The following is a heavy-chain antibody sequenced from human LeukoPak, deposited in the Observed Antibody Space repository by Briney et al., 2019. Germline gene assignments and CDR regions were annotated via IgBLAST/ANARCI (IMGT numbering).Heavy chain of an antibody. CDR2: IYHSGST. Sequence: SETLSLTCAVSGGSISSGGYSWSWIRQPPGKGLEWIGYIYHSGSTYYSPSPKSRVTISVDRSKNQFSLKLSSVTAADTAVYYCARGTERASWFDPWGQGTLVTVSS. J-gene: IGHJ5*02. CDR3: ARGTERASWFDP. V-gene: IGHV4-30-2*01. D-gene: IGHD1-1*01. CDR1: GGSISSGGYS.